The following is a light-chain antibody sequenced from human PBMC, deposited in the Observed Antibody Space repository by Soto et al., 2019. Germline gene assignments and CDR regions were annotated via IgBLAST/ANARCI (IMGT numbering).Light chain of an antibody. CDR3: QRRSNWPPVIT. Sequence: EIVLTQSPATLSLSPGERVTLSCRASQSFASYLAWYQQKPGQAPRLLIYDASKRATGIPARFSGRGSGTEFALTISSLEPEDFAVSCCQRRSNWPPVITFGQGTRLEIK. V-gene: IGKV3-11*01. CDR2: DAS. CDR1: QSFASY. J-gene: IGKJ5*01.